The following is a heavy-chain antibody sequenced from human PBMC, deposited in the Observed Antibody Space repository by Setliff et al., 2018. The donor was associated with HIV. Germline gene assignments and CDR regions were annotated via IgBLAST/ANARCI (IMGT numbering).Heavy chain of an antibody. CDR2: IYYTGST. CDR3: TRSLVVTAHLDY. J-gene: IGHJ4*02. CDR1: GGSISSSSYY. V-gene: IGHV4-39*01. Sequence: SETLSLTCTVSGGSISSSSYYWGWIRQPPGKGLEWIGTIYYTGSTYYNPSLKSRVTISVDTSKNQFSLKLNSVTAADTAVYYCTRSLVVTAHLDYWGQGTLVTVSS. D-gene: IGHD2-21*02.